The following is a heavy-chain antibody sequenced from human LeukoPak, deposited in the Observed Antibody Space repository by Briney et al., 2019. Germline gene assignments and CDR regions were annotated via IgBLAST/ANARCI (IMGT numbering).Heavy chain of an antibody. CDR3: ARHTIASDGARLFDY. V-gene: IGHV4-59*08. CDR1: GGSITSYY. D-gene: IGHD4-17*01. J-gene: IGHJ4*02. Sequence: SETLSLTCTISGGSITSYYWAWLRQPPGKGLEWIGYLYYSGYSNYNPSLKSRVSMSVDTSKNQFSLKLTSVTAADTAVYYCARHTIASDGARLFDYWGRGTLVTVSS. CDR2: LYYSGYS.